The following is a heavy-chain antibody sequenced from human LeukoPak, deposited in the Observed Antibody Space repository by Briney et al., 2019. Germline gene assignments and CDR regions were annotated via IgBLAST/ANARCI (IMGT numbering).Heavy chain of an antibody. CDR2: ISSSGSTI. CDR1: GFTFSDYY. V-gene: IGHV3-11*04. J-gene: IGHJ4*02. Sequence: PGGSLRLSCAASGFTFSDYYMSWIRQAPGKGLEWVSYISSSGSTIYYADSVKGRFTISRDNAKNSLYLQMNSLRAEDTAVYYCARDQYDSSGYYYFDYWGQGTLVTVSS. D-gene: IGHD3-22*01. CDR3: ARDQYDSSGYYYFDY.